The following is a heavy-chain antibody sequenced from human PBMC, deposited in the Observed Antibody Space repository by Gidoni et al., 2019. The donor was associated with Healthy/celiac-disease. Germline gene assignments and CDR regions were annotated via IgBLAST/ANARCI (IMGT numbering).Heavy chain of an antibody. Sequence: QLQLQESGPGLVKPSETLYLTCTVSGGSISSSSYYWGWLRQPPGKGLEWIGSIYYSGSTYYNPSLKSRFTISVDTSKNQFSLKLSSVTAADTAVYYCARDLGTYYYDSSGYSYWGQGTLVTVSS. CDR3: ARDLGTYYYDSSGYSY. D-gene: IGHD3-22*01. J-gene: IGHJ4*02. CDR1: GGSISSSSYY. V-gene: IGHV4-39*07. CDR2: IYYSGST.